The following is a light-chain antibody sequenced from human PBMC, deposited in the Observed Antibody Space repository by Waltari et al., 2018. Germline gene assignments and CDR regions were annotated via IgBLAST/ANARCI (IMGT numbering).Light chain of an antibody. J-gene: IGLJ3*02. V-gene: IGLV8-61*01. CDR3: LVYMGSGIWV. Sequence: QTVVTQEPSLSVSPGGTVTLTCALSPGSFSTTSYPSWYQQTPGQPPRTLVFKTNTRSSGVPDRFSGSILGNKVALTITGAQAEDESDYYCLVYMGSGIWVFGGGTKLTVL. CDR2: KTN. CDR1: PGSFSTTSY.